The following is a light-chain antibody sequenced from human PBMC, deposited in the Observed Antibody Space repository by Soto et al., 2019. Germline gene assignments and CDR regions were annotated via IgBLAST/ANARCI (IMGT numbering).Light chain of an antibody. V-gene: IGKV1-5*03. CDR1: QSISSW. CDR3: QRYSSYPYT. J-gene: IGKJ2*01. CDR2: KAS. Sequence: DIQKTQSPSTLSASVGDRVTITCRASQSISSWLAWYQQKPGKAPNLLIYKASSLQSGVPSRFSGSGSGTEFALTITSLQPDDLATYYCQRYSSYPYTFGQGTKLEIK.